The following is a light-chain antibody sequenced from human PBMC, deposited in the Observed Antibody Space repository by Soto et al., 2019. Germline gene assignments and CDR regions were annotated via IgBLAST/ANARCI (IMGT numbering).Light chain of an antibody. CDR3: QQYGSSPRT. Sequence: EIVLTQSPDTLSLSPGERATLSCRASQSVRSDYLAWYQQKPGQAPRLHIYGASTRATGIPDRFTGSGSGTDFTLTISRLEPEDFAVYYCQQYGSSPRTFGQGTKVDIK. J-gene: IGKJ1*01. CDR2: GAS. V-gene: IGKV3-20*01. CDR1: QSVRSDY.